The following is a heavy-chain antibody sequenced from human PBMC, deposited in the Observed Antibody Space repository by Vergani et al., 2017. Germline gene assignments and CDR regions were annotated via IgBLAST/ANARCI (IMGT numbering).Heavy chain of an antibody. CDR3: AKDRGWSGYPYYYYYGMDV. CDR1: GFTFGDYA. CDR2: IRSKAYGGTT. Sequence: EVQLVESGGGLVQPGRSLRLSCTASGFTFGDYAMSWVRQAPGKGLEWVGFIRSKAYGGTTEYAASVKGRFTISRDDSKSIAYLQMNSLKTEDTAVYYCAKDRGWSGYPYYYYYGMDVWGQGTTVTVSS. V-gene: IGHV3-49*04. D-gene: IGHD3-3*01. J-gene: IGHJ6*02.